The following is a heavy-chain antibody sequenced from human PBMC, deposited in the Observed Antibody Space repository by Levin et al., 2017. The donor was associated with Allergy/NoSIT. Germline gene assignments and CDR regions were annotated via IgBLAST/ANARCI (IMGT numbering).Heavy chain of an antibody. CDR3: AHSVRYYWHSSGSPYYFDY. D-gene: IGHD3-22*01. CDR2: IYWDNDK. V-gene: IGHV2-5*02. Sequence: SGPTLVKPTQTLTLTCSFSGFSLSTDGVGVGWIRQPPGQALEWLALIYWDNDKRYSPFLESRLTITKGTSNYQVVLTMTNMDPVDTATYYCAHSVRYYWHSSGSPYYFDYWGQGTLVTVSS. CDR1: GFSLSTDGVG. J-gene: IGHJ4*02.